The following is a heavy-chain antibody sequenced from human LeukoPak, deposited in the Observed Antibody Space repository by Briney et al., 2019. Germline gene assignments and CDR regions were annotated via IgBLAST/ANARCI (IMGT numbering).Heavy chain of an antibody. J-gene: IGHJ4*02. CDR1: GSTFSSYA. CDR2: ISGSGGTT. D-gene: IGHD4-17*01. Sequence: GGSLRLSCAASGSTFSSYAMSWVRQAPGKGLEWVSGISGSGGTTYYADSVKGRFTISRDNSKNTLYVQMNSLRAEDTAVYYCAKDRGFSWATVSTALFEYWGLGTLVTVSS. CDR3: AKDRGFSWATVSTALFEY. V-gene: IGHV3-23*01.